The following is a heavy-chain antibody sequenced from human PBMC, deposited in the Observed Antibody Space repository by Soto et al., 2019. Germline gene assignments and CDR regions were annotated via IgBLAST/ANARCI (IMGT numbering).Heavy chain of an antibody. CDR2: IYYSGST. V-gene: IGHV4-59*01. CDR3: ARGRSGYSLIFDY. D-gene: IGHD5-12*01. J-gene: IGHJ4*02. Sequence: WTWIRQPPGKGLEWIAYIYYSGSTDYNPSLRSRVTISVDTSKNQFSLKLSSVTAADTAVYYCARGRSGYSLIFDYWGQGTLVTVSS.